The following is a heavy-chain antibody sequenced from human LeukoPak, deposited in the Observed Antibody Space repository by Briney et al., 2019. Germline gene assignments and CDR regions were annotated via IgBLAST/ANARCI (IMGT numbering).Heavy chain of an antibody. V-gene: IGHV4-59*01. J-gene: IGHJ4*02. D-gene: IGHD6-19*01. CDR1: GGPISSYY. Sequence: SETLSLTCTVSGGPISSYYWSWIRQPPGKGLEWIGYIYYSGSTNYNPPLKSRVTISVDTSKNQFSLKLSSVTAADTAVYYCAREADLKYFDHWGQGTLVTVSS. CDR3: AREADLKYFDH. CDR2: IYYSGST.